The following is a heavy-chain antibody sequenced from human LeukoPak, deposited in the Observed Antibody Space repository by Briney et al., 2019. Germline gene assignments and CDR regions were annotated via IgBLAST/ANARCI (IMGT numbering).Heavy chain of an antibody. D-gene: IGHD5-24*01. Sequence: SETLSLTCAVYGGSFSGYYWSWIRQPPGKGLEWIGEINHSGSTNYNPSLKSRVTISVDTSKNQFSLKLSSVTAADTAVYYCARQDGYSHYYYYMDVWGKGTTVTVSS. CDR1: GGSFSGYY. CDR3: ARQDGYSHYYYYMDV. J-gene: IGHJ6*03. CDR2: INHSGST. V-gene: IGHV4-34*01.